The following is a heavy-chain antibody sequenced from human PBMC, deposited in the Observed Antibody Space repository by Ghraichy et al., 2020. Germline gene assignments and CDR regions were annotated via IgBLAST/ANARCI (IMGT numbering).Heavy chain of an antibody. V-gene: IGHV3-53*01. CDR1: GFTVSSNY. Sequence: GGSLRLSCAASGFTVSSNYMSWVRQAPGKGLEWVSVIYSGGSTYYADSVKGRFTISRDNSKNTLYLQMNSLRAEDTAVYYCARGVYGGNSGGYYFDYWGQGTLVTVSS. D-gene: IGHD4-23*01. CDR2: IYSGGST. CDR3: ARGVYGGNSGGYYFDY. J-gene: IGHJ4*02.